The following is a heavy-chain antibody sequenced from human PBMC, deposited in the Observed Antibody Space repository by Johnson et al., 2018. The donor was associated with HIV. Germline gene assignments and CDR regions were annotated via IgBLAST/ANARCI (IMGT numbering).Heavy chain of an antibody. CDR3: ARAYRGGYTCDAFDI. V-gene: IGHV3-30-3*01. Sequence: QVQLVESGGGVVQPGRSLRLYCAASGFTFSSYAMHWVRQAPGKGLEWVAVISYDGSNKYYADSVKGRFTISRDNSKNTLYLQGNSLRAEDTALCYCARAYRGGYTCDAFDIWGQGTMVTVSS. D-gene: IGHD5-24*01. J-gene: IGHJ3*02. CDR1: GFTFSSYA. CDR2: ISYDGSNK.